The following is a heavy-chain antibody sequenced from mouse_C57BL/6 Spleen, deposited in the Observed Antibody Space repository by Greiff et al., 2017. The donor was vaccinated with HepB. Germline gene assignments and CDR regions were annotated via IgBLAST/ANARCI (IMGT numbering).Heavy chain of an antibody. CDR2: ISDGGSYT. CDR3: ARDLTDYYANYYAMDY. V-gene: IGHV5-4*01. CDR1: GFTFSSYA. D-gene: IGHD1-1*01. Sequence: EVQRVESGGGLVKPGGSLKLSCAASGFTFSSYAMSWVRQTPEKRLEWVATISDGGSYTYYPDNVKGRFTISRDNAKNNLYLQMSHLKSEDTAMYYCARDLTDYYANYYAMDYWGQGTSVTVSS. J-gene: IGHJ4*01.